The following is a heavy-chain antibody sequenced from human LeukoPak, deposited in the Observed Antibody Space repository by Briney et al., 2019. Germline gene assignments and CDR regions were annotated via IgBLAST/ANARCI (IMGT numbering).Heavy chain of an antibody. CDR3: STPVEYHLLY. J-gene: IGHJ4*02. V-gene: IGHV3-15*01. CDR1: GFTFSDAW. Sequence: MAGGSLRLSCAASGFTFSDAWMSWVRQVPGKGLEWVGRIKSKTDGGTTDYAAPVKGRFTISRDDSKNTLFLQMNSLKIDDTAVYYCSTPVEYHLLYWGQGTLVTVSS. D-gene: IGHD2-2*01. CDR2: IKSKTDGGTT.